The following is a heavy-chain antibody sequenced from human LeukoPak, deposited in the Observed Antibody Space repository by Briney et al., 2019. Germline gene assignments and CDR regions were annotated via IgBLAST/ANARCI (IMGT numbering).Heavy chain of an antibody. Sequence: SVKVSCKAAGGTFSSYTISWVRQAPGQGLEWMGRIIPILGIANYAQKFQGRVTITADKSTSTAYMELSSRRSEDTAVYYCARGPYYDILTGYYWDYWGQGTLVTVSS. CDR3: ARGPYYDILTGYYWDY. CDR2: IIPILGIA. V-gene: IGHV1-69*02. J-gene: IGHJ4*02. D-gene: IGHD3-9*01. CDR1: GGTFSSYT.